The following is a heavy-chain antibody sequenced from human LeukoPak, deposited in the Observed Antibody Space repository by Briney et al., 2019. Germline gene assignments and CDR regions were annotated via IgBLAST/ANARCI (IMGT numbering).Heavy chain of an antibody. Sequence: PSEALSLTCTVSGGSISSYYWSWIRQPPGKGLEWIGYIYYSGSTNYNPSLKSRVTISVDTSKNQFYLKLSSVTAADTAVYYCARMYSSSSRRGFDPWGQGTLVTVSS. J-gene: IGHJ5*02. CDR3: ARMYSSSSRRGFDP. V-gene: IGHV4-59*08. CDR2: IYYSGST. CDR1: GGSISSYY. D-gene: IGHD6-6*01.